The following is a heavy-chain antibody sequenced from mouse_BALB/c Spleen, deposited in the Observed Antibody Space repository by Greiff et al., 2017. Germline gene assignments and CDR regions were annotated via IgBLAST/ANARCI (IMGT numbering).Heavy chain of an antibody. CDR2: INPDSSTI. CDR1: GFDFSRYW. V-gene: IGHV4-1*02. CDR3: ARRALGRRWYFDV. J-gene: IGHJ1*01. Sequence: EVMLVESGGGLVQPGGSLKLSCAASGFDFSRYWMSWVRQAPGKGLEWIGEINPDSSTINYTPSLKDKFIISRDNAKNTLYLQMSKVRSEDTALYYCARRALGRRWYFDVWGAGTTVTVSS. D-gene: IGHD4-1*01.